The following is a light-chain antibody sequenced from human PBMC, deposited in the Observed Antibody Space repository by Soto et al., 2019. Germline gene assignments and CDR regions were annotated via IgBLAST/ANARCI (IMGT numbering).Light chain of an antibody. CDR3: QQRSNWPPT. CDR1: QSIINY. Sequence: EIVLTQSPGTLSLSPGERATLSCRASQSIINYLAWYQQKPGQAPRLLIYDASNRATGIPARFSGSGSGTDFTLTIRNLEPEDFAVYFCQQRSNWPPTFGQGTRLEIK. V-gene: IGKV3-11*01. J-gene: IGKJ5*01. CDR2: DAS.